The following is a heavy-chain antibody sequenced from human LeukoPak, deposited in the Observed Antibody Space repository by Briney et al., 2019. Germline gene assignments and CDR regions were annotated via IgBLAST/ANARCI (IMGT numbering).Heavy chain of an antibody. V-gene: IGHV4-59*12. CDR2: IYYSGST. CDR3: ARDVLAAPGTFDY. J-gene: IGHJ4*02. Sequence: SETLSLTCSVSGDSISSYYWSWIRQPPGKGLEWIGYIYYSGSTNYNPSLKSRVTISLDTSKNQFSLKLSSVTAADTAVYYCARDVLAAPGTFDYWGQGALVTVSS. D-gene: IGHD6-13*01. CDR1: GDSISSYY.